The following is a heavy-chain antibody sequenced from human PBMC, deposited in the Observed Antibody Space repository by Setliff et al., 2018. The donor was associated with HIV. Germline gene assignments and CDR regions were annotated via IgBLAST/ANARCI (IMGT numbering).Heavy chain of an antibody. V-gene: IGHV3-30*04. CDR1: EFTFNNYA. CDR3: AKDWGSRLSYSFYYMDV. J-gene: IGHJ6*03. CDR2: ISYDGTYK. Sequence: GGSLRLSCAASEFTFNNYAIHWVRQAPGKGLEWVALISYDGTYKYYAESVKGRFTISRDNSRNTLYLQMNSLRTEDTAVYYCAKDWGSRLSYSFYYMDVWGKGTTVTVSS. D-gene: IGHD3-16*01.